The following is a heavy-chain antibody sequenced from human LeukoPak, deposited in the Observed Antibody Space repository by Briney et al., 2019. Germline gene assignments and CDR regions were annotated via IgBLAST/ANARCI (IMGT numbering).Heavy chain of an antibody. CDR3: AKGGGSYYFSFDY. CDR1: GFTFSHYE. CDR2: ISSSGHLI. J-gene: IGHJ4*02. V-gene: IGHV3-48*03. D-gene: IGHD1-26*01. Sequence: GGSLRLSCAASGFTFSHYEMNWVRQAPGKGLEWVSYISSSGHLIYYADSVKGRFTISRDNSKDSLYLQMNSLRTEDTALYYCAKGGGSYYFSFDYWGQGSLVTVSS.